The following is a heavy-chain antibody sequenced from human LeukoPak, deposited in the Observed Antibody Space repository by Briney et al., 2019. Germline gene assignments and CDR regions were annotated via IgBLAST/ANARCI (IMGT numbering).Heavy chain of an antibody. D-gene: IGHD3-22*01. V-gene: IGHV1-2*02. CDR3: ARASYYYDSSGYPGYYFDY. Sequence: ASVKVSCKASGYTFTDYYMHWVRQASGQGLGWMGWINPNSGGTNYAQKFQGRVTMTRDTSISTAYMELSRLRSDDTAVYYCARASYYYDSSGYPGYYFDYWGQGTLVTVSS. J-gene: IGHJ4*02. CDR2: INPNSGGT. CDR1: GYTFTDYY.